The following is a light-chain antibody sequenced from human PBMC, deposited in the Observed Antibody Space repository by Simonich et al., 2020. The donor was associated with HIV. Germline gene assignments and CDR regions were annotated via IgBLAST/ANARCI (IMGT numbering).Light chain of an antibody. CDR1: QSFSSY. J-gene: IGKJ1*01. V-gene: IGKV3-11*01. CDR3: QQRSNWPRT. Sequence: EIVLTQSPATLSLSPGETATLSCRASQSFSSYLAWYQQKPGQAPRLLIYDASNRATGIPARFSGSGSGTDFTLTISSLEPEDFAVYYCQQRSNWPRTFGQGTKVEIK. CDR2: DAS.